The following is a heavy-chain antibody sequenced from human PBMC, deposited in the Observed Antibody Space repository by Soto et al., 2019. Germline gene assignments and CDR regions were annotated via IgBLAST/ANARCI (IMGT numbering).Heavy chain of an antibody. V-gene: IGHV3-30*18. J-gene: IGHJ4*02. Sequence: QVQLVESGGGVVQPGRSLRLSCAASGFTFSSYGMHWVRQAPGKGLEWVAVISYDGSNKYYADSVKGRFTISRDNSKNTRYLEMNSLRAEGTAVYYCAKGGSGVACNVNFDYWGQGTLVTVSS. CDR1: GFTFSSYG. CDR2: ISYDGSNK. CDR3: AKGGSGVACNVNFDY. D-gene: IGHD6-19*01.